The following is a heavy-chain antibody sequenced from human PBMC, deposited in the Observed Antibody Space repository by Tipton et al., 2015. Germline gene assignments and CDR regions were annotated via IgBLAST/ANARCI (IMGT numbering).Heavy chain of an antibody. CDR1: GYSFSSYW. CDR3: ARIPDASGFHFFDY. D-gene: IGHD3-22*01. Sequence: QLVQSGAEVKKPGESLKISCKGSGYSFSSYWIGWVRQMPGKGLEWMGIIYPGDSETRYSPSFQGRVTISVDKSISTAHLQWSSLKASDTAIYYCARIPDASGFHFFDYWGQGTLVTVSS. V-gene: IGHV5-51*03. CDR2: IYPGDSET. J-gene: IGHJ4*02.